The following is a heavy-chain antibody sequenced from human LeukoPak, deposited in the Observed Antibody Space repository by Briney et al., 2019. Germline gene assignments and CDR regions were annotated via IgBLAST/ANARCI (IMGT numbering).Heavy chain of an antibody. J-gene: IGHJ4*02. V-gene: IGHV3-73*01. CDR3: TRLALDNY. D-gene: IGHD6-19*01. CDR2: IRSKANSYAT. CDR1: GFTFSGSA. Sequence: GGSLRLSCAASGFTFSGSAMHWVRQASGKGLEWVGRIRSKANSYATAYAASVKGRFTISRDDSKNTVYLQMNSLKTEDTAVYYCTRLALDNYWGQGTLVTVSS.